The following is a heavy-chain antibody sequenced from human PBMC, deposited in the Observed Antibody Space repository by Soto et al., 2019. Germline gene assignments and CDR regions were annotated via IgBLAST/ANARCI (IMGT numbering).Heavy chain of an antibody. Sequence: GGSLRLSCAASGFTFSSYSMNWDRQAPGKGLEWVSSISSSSSYIYYADSVKGRFTISRDNAKNSLYLQMNSLRAEDTAVYYCAREGISTSIAAAAVNWFDPWGQGTLVTVSS. CDR3: AREGISTSIAAAAVNWFDP. J-gene: IGHJ5*02. V-gene: IGHV3-21*01. D-gene: IGHD6-13*01. CDR1: GFTFSSYS. CDR2: ISSSSSYI.